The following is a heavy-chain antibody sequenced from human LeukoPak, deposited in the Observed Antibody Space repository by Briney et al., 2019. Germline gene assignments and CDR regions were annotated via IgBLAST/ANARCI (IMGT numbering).Heavy chain of an antibody. J-gene: IGHJ3*02. V-gene: IGHV3-23*01. Sequence: GGSLRLSCAASGFTFSSYAMSWVRQAPGKGLKWVSAISGSGGSTYYADPVKGRFTISRDNSKNTLYLQMNSLRAEDTAVYYCAKDGGITGTTGAFDIWGQGTMVTVSS. CDR3: AKDGGITGTTGAFDI. D-gene: IGHD1-7*01. CDR2: ISGSGGST. CDR1: GFTFSSYA.